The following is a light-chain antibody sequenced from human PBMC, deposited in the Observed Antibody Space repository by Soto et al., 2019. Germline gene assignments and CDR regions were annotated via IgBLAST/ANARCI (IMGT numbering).Light chain of an antibody. CDR3: QQVNSYPVT. J-gene: IGKJ4*01. CDR1: QDISSF. Sequence: DIQLTQSPSFLSPSVGDRVTITFRASQDISSFLGWYQQKPGKAPELLIFAASTLQSGVPSRFSGSGSGTEFTLTISSLQPEDFATYYCQQVNSYPVTFGGGTKVDIK. CDR2: AAS. V-gene: IGKV1-9*01.